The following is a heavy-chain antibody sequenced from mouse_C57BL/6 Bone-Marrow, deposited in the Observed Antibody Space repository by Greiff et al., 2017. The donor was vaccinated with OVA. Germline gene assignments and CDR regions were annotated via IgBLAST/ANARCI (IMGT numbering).Heavy chain of an antibody. Sequence: VHVKQSGAELVRPGASVKLSCTASGFNIKDDYMHWVKQRPEQGLEWIGWIDPENGDTEYASKFQGKATITADTSSNTAYLQLSSLTSEDTAVYYCTTAYYEYWGQGTTLTVSS. J-gene: IGHJ2*01. CDR3: TTAYYEY. V-gene: IGHV14-4*01. CDR2: IDPENGDT. CDR1: GFNIKDDY.